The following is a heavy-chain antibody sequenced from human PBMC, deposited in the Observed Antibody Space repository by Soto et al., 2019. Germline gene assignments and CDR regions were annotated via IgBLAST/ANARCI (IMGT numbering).Heavy chain of an antibody. J-gene: IGHJ3*02. D-gene: IGHD4-17*01. CDR1: GYSFTTYW. CDR2: IDPSDSYT. CDR3: ARMTTSLAFDI. V-gene: IGHV5-10-1*01. Sequence: PGESLKISCQASGYSFTTYWISWVRQMPGKGLEWMGRIDPSDSYTNYSPSFRGHVTISTDKSISTAYLQWSGLKASDTAMYYCARMTTSLAFDIWGQGTMVTVSS.